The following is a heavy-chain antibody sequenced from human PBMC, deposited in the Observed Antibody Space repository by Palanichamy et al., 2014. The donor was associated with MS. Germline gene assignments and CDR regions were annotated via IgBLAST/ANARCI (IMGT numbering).Heavy chain of an antibody. CDR2: ISYDGSNK. D-gene: IGHD3-22*01. J-gene: IGHJ4*02. Sequence: VQLVEVWGGRGPAWRSLRLSCAASGFTFSSYAMHWVRQAPGKGLEWVAVISYDGSNKYYADSVKGRFTISRDNSKNTLYLQMNSLRAEDTAVYYCARDPSYYDSSGVVRYFDYWGQGTLVTVSS. CDR1: GFTFSSYA. V-gene: IGHV3-30-3*01. CDR3: ARDPSYYDSSGVVRYFDY.